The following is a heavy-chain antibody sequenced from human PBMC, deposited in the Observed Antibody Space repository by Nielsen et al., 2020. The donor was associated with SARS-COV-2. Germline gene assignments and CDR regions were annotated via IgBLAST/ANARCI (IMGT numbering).Heavy chain of an antibody. CDR1: GYTFTTYG. V-gene: IGHV1-18*04. J-gene: IGHJ5*02. D-gene: IGHD3-16*02. CDR3: ARAVGDDYVWGSYHPPRVDR. CDR2: ISRNNGKT. Sequence: ASVKVSCKASGYTFTTYGIGWVRQASGQGLEWMGWISRNNGKTQYARKFQGRVTMTTDTSTTTAYMELRSLRSDDTAVYYCARAVGDDYVWGSYHPPRVDRWGQGTLVTVSS.